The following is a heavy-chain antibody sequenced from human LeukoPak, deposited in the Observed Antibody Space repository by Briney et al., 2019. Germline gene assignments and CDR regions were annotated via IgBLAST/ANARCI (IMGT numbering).Heavy chain of an antibody. D-gene: IGHD3-9*01. Sequence: PGGSLRLSCAASGFTFSSYSMNWVRQAPGKGLEWVSGISVSGGLTYYADYVKGRFTTSRDDSTNTVYLQMNSLRAEDTAVYYCAKGPPRYDILTLSDYWGQGTLVTVSS. CDR3: AKGPPRYDILTLSDY. CDR1: GFTFSSYS. V-gene: IGHV3-23*01. CDR2: ISVSGGLT. J-gene: IGHJ4*02.